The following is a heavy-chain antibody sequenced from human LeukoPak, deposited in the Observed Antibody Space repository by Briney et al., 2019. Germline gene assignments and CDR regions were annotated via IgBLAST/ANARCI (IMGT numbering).Heavy chain of an antibody. CDR2: IYHSGST. V-gene: IGHV4-30-2*01. D-gene: IGHD6-13*01. J-gene: IGHJ5*02. CDR1: GGSISSGGYS. CDR3: ARDQGIAAANWFDP. Sequence: SETLSLTCAVSGGSISSGGYSWSWIRQPPGKGLEWIGYIYHSGSTYYNPSLKSRVTISVDTSKNQFSLRLSSVTAADTAVYYCARDQGIAAANWFDPWGQGTLVTVSS.